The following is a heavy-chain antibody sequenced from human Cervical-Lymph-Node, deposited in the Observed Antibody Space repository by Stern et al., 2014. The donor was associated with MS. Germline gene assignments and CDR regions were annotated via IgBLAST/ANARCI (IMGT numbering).Heavy chain of an antibody. V-gene: IGHV1-69*18. D-gene: IGHD2-2*01. CDR1: GGTFSTYA. J-gene: IGHJ4*02. CDR3: ARELSQLLVF. CDR2: ITPSFGTA. Sequence: QVQLVQSGAEVKKPGSSVKVPCKASGGTFSTYAISWVRLAPGQGLAWTGRITPSFGTANYAQKFQGRVTITGDESTRTASMELSSLRSKDTAVYYCARELSQLLVFCGQGTLFTVSS.